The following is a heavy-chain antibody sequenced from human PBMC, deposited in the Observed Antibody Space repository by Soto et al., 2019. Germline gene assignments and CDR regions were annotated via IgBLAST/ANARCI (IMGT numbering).Heavy chain of an antibody. V-gene: IGHV1-18*04. CDR3: ARDQYFFGSSGYDDH. D-gene: IGHD3-22*01. J-gene: IGHJ5*02. Sequence: QVPLEQSAAEVKKPGASVKVSCKTSGYTCASYGISWAPQPPGQGLVSRGWISPYNGNTNFAQRFQGRVTLTTDASTDIVYMDLGSLKSDDTAVYYCARDQYFFGSSGYDDHWGQGTLITVSS. CDR1: GYTCASYG. CDR2: ISPYNGNT.